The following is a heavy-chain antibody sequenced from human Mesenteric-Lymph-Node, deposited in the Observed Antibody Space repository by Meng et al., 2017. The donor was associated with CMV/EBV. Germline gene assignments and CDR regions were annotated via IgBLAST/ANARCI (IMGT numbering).Heavy chain of an antibody. CDR2: ISDSGDST. CDR3: AKRPSGMPADINWFDL. J-gene: IGHJ5*02. V-gene: IGHV3-23*01. CDR1: GFPLSSYA. D-gene: IGHD2-2*01. Sequence: GGSLRLSCAASGFPLSSYAMNWVRQAPGKGLEWVSTISDSGDSTNYADSVKGRFTIPRDNLKNTLYLQMSSLRAEDTAVYYCAKRPSGMPADINWFDLWGQGTLVTVSS.